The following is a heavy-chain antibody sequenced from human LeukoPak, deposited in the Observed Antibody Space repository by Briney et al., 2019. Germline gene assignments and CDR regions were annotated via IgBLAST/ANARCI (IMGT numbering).Heavy chain of an antibody. CDR1: GDSISSDY. CDR3: ARTRPQDHATSYMDV. J-gene: IGHJ6*04. CDR2: IFYSGTT. V-gene: IGHV4-59*08. D-gene: IGHD1-26*01. Sequence: SETLSLTRNVSGDSISSDYWSWIRQSPEKGLGWIGFIFYSGTTSYNPSLQSRVTISVDTSKNQFSLKLSSVTAADTAVYYCARTRPQDHATSYMDVWGTGTTVTVSS.